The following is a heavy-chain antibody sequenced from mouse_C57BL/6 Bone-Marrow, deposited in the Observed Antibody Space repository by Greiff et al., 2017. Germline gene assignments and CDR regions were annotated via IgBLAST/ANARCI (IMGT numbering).Heavy chain of an antibody. CDR1: GFNFKDDY. Sequence: VQLQQPGAELVRPGASVKLSCTASGFNFKDDYMHWVKQRPEQGLEWIGWIDPENGDTAYASKFQGKATITADTSSNTAYLQLSSLTSADTAVYYCTYDGWRCAYGGQGTLVTVSA. CDR3: TYDGWRCAY. V-gene: IGHV14-4*01. CDR2: IDPENGDT. J-gene: IGHJ3*01. D-gene: IGHD2-3*01.